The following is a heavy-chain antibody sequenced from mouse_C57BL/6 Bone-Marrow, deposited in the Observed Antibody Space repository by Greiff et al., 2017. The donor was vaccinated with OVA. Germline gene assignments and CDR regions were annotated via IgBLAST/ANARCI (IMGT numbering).Heavy chain of an antibody. J-gene: IGHJ3*01. CDR3: AREGYPWFAY. V-gene: IGHV1-4*01. Sequence: VQVVESGAELARPGASVKMSCKASGYTFTSYTMHWVKQRPGQGLEWIGYINPSSGYTKYNQKFKDKATLTADKSSSTAYMQLSSLTSEDSAVYYCAREGYPWFAYWGQGTLVTVSA. CDR1: GYTFTSYT. D-gene: IGHD2-2*01. CDR2: INPSSGYT.